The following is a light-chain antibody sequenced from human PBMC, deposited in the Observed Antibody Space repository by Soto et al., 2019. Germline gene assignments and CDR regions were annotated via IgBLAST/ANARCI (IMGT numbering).Light chain of an antibody. V-gene: IGLV2-14*01. CDR1: SSYVGGYNY. J-gene: IGLJ2*01. CDR3: SSYTSSSTVV. Sequence: QSALTQPASVSGSPGQSITISCTGTSSYVGGYNYVSWYQQHPGKAPKLMIYDVSNRPSGVSNRFSGSKSGNTASLTISGLQAEDEADCYCSSYTSSSTVVFGGGTKLTVL. CDR2: DVS.